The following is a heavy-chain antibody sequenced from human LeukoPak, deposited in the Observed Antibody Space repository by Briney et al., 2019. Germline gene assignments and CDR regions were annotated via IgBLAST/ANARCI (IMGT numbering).Heavy chain of an antibody. CDR3: ARDVARHYAMDV. J-gene: IGHJ6*02. CDR1: GFTFSDHY. D-gene: IGHD2-15*01. CDR2: ARNKANSYTT. V-gene: IGHV3-72*01. Sequence: GGSLRLSCAASGFTFSDHYMDWVRQAPGEGLEWIGRARNKANSYTTEYAASVKGRFTISRDDSKSSLYLQMDSLKTEGTAVYYRARDVARHYAMDVWGQGTTVTVSS.